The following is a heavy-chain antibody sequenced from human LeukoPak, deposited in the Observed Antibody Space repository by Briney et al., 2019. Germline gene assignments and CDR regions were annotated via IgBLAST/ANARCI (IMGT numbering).Heavy chain of an antibody. J-gene: IGHJ4*02. Sequence: GGSLRLSCAASGFTFSSYWMSWVRQAPGKGLEWVANIDGDESEKYYVDSVKARFTISRDNAKNSLYLQMNSLRVDDTAIYYCSRGEGDDYWGQGTLVTVSS. CDR2: IDGDESEK. V-gene: IGHV3-7*01. D-gene: IGHD3-10*01. CDR3: SRGEGDDY. CDR1: GFTFSSYW.